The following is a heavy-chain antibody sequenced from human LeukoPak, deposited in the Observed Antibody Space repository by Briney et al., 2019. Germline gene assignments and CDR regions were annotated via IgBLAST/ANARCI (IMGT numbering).Heavy chain of an antibody. CDR1: GFTFSSYA. CDR3: AKSTTYTALNWFDP. D-gene: IGHD5-18*01. V-gene: IGHV3-23*01. CDR2: TSGSGGST. Sequence: QPGGSLRLSCAASGFTFSSYAMTWVRPAPGKGLEWVSATSGSGGSTYYADSVKGRFTISRDNSKNTLYLQMNSLRAEDTAVYYCAKSTTYTALNWFDPWGQGTLVTVSS. J-gene: IGHJ5*02.